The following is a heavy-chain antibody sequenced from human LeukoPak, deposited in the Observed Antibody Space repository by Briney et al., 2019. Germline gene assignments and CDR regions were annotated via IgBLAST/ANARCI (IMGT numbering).Heavy chain of an antibody. V-gene: IGHV1-18*01. J-gene: IGHJ4*02. Sequence: GSVKVSCKASGYTFTSYGISWVRQAPGQGLEWMGWISAYNGNTNYAQKLQGRVTMTTDTSTSTAYMELRSLRSDDTAVYYCARDESLERGVYSDFDYWGQGTLVTVSS. CDR2: ISAYNGNT. CDR3: ARDESLERGVYSDFDY. D-gene: IGHD4-11*01. CDR1: GYTFTSYG.